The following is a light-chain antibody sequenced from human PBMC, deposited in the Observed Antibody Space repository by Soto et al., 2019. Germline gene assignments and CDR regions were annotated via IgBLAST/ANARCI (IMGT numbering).Light chain of an antibody. CDR1: SSDVGGYNY. Sequence: QSVLTQPASVSGSPGQSITISCTGTSSDVGGYNYVSWYQQHPAKAPKLMIYNVSNRPSGVSNRFSGSKSGNTASLTISGLQAEDEADYYCSSYTSSSTPGVFGTGTQLTVL. J-gene: IGLJ6*01. CDR2: NVS. CDR3: SSYTSSSTPGV. V-gene: IGLV2-14*01.